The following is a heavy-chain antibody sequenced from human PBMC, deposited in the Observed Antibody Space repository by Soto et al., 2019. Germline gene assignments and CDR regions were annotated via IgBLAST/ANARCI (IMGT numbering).Heavy chain of an antibody. J-gene: IGHJ5*02. D-gene: IGHD6-19*01. CDR2: IYYSGST. CDR3: ARTLSEQWLVHWFDP. CDR1: GVSISSYY. Sequence: SETLSLTCTVSGVSISSYYWSWIRQPPGKGLEWIGYIYYSGSTNYNPSLKSRVTISVDTSKNQFSLKLSSVTAADTAVYYCARTLSEQWLVHWFDPWGQGTLVTVSS. V-gene: IGHV4-59*01.